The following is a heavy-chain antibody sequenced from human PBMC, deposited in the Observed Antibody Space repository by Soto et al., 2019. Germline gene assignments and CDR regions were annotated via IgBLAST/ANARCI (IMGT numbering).Heavy chain of an antibody. V-gene: IGHV4-4*07. Sequence: SETLSLTCTVSGGSIISYYWSWIRQPAGKGLEWIGRIYTSGSTNYNPSLKSRVTMSVDTSKNQFSLKLSSVTAADTAVYYCARDRIAAAGGWFDPWGQGTLVTVSS. CDR1: GGSIISYY. CDR2: IYTSGST. CDR3: ARDRIAAAGGWFDP. J-gene: IGHJ5*02. D-gene: IGHD6-13*01.